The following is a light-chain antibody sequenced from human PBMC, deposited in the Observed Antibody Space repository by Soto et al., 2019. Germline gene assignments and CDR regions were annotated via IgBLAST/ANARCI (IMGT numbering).Light chain of an antibody. CDR2: AAS. Sequence: DIQMTQSPSSLSASLGAGVTITCRPSQGISSYLNWYQQKPGKAPKLLIYAASSLQSGVPSRFSGSGSGTDFTLTISSLQPEDFATYYCQQSYSSPYTFGQGTKVDIK. CDR3: QQSYSSPYT. V-gene: IGKV1-39*01. CDR1: QGISSY. J-gene: IGKJ2*01.